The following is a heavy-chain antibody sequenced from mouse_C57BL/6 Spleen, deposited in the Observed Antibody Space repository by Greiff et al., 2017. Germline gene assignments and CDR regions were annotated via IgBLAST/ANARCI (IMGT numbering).Heavy chain of an antibody. CDR1: GFNIKDDY. V-gene: IGHV14-4*01. Sequence: VQLQQSGAELVRPGASVKLSCTASGFNIKDDYMHWVKQRPEQGLEWIGWIDPENGDTEYASKFQGKATITADTSSNTAYLQLSSLTSEDTAVXDCTSRGVGNRDYFDYWGQGTTLTVSS. CDR2: IDPENGDT. CDR3: TSRGVGNRDYFDY. J-gene: IGHJ2*01. D-gene: IGHD2-1*01.